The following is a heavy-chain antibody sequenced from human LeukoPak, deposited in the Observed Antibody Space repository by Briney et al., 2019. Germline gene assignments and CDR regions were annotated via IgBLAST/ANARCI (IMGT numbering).Heavy chain of an antibody. J-gene: IGHJ2*01. V-gene: IGHV3-43*01. CDR3: AKDMWDGSGPGFDL. Sequence: GGSLRLSCAASGFTFDDYTMHWVRQAPGKGLEWVSLISWDDGSTYYADSVKGRFTISRDNSKNSLYLQMNSLRTEDTALYYCAKDMWDGSGPGFDLWGRGTLVTVSS. CDR2: ISWDDGST. CDR1: GFTFDDYT. D-gene: IGHD1-26*01.